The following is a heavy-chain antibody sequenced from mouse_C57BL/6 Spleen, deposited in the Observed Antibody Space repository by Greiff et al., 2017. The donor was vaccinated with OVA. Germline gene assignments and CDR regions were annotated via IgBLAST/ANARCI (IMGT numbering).Heavy chain of an antibody. CDR1: GFTFSDAW. CDR2: IRNKANNHAT. V-gene: IGHV6-6*01. J-gene: IGHJ3*01. D-gene: IGHD1-1*01. Sequence: EVKLMESGGGLVQPGGSMKLSCAASGFTFSDAWMDWVRQSPEKGLEWVAEIRNKANNHATYYAESVKGRFTISRDDSKSSVYLPMNSLRAEDTGIYYCSTHYYGSTFAYWGQGTLVTVSA. CDR3: STHYYGSTFAY.